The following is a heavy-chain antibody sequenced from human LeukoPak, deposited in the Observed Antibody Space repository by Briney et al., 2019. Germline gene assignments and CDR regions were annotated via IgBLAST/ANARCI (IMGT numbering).Heavy chain of an antibody. J-gene: IGHJ3*02. CDR3: ARHEAIIVVALHAFDI. D-gene: IGHD3-22*01. CDR1: LGSISSGSYY. V-gene: IGHV4-61*02. CDR2: IYTSGST. Sequence: SEALSLTCTVSLGSISSGSYYWSWIRQPAGKGLEWIGRIYTSGSTNYDPSLKSRATISVDTSKYQLSLKLSSETAADTAVYYGARHEAIIVVALHAFDIWGQGTMVTVSS.